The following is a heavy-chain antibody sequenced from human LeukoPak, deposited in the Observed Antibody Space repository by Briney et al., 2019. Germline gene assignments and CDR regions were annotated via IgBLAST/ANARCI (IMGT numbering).Heavy chain of an antibody. CDR2: IKQDGSEK. Sequence: PGGSLRLSCAASGFTFSSYWMSWVRQAPGKGLEWGANIKQDGSEKYYVDSVKGRFTISRDNAKNSLYLQMNSLRAEDTAVYYCARVSIVVVPAAFQGFDPWGQGTLVTVSS. V-gene: IGHV3-7*01. J-gene: IGHJ5*02. CDR3: ARVSIVVVPAAFQGFDP. D-gene: IGHD2-2*01. CDR1: GFTFSSYW.